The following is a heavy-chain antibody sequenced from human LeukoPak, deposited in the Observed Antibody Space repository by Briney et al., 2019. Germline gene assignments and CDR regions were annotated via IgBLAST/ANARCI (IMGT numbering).Heavy chain of an antibody. CDR1: GFTFSNAW. Sequence: GGSLRLSCAASGFTFSNAWMSWVRQAPGKGREWGGRIKSKTDGEPTAYAAPVKGRFTISRDSSKNTLYLQMNSVKTEDTAVYYCTTRLRYFDWTIYDFDYWGQGTLVTVSS. J-gene: IGHJ4*02. CDR3: TTRLRYFDWTIYDFDY. CDR2: IKSKTDGEPT. V-gene: IGHV3-15*01. D-gene: IGHD3-9*01.